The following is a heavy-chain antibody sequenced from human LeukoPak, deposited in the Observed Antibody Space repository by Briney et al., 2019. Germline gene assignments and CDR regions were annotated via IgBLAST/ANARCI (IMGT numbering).Heavy chain of an antibody. D-gene: IGHD3-22*01. CDR3: ARGLGTMIQ. CDR2: INHSGST. CDR1: GGSFSGYY. Sequence: PSETLSLTCAVYGGSFSGYYWSWIRQPPGKGLEWIGEINHSGSTNYNPSLKSRVTISVDTSKKQFSLKLSSVTAADTAVYYCARGLGTMIQWGQGTLVTVSS. J-gene: IGHJ4*02. V-gene: IGHV4-34*01.